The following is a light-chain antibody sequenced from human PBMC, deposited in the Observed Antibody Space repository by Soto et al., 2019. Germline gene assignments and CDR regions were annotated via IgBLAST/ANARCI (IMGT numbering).Light chain of an antibody. V-gene: IGKV3-20*01. CDR2: GAS. CDR3: QQYGSSPGGT. CDR1: QSVSSSY. Sequence: EIVLTQSPGTLSLSPGERATLSCRVSQSVSSSYLAWYQQKPGQAPRLLIYGASSRATGIPDRFSGSGSGTDFTLTISRLEPEDFAVYYCQQYGSSPGGTFGQGTKVEIK. J-gene: IGKJ1*01.